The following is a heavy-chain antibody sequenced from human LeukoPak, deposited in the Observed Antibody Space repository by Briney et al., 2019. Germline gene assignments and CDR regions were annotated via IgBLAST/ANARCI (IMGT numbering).Heavy chain of an antibody. J-gene: IGHJ5*02. Sequence: SETLSLTCTVSGGSISGGGYYWSWIRQHPGKGLEWIGYIYYSGSTYYNPSLKSRVTISVDTSKNQFSLKLSSVTAADTAVYYCARGYDSSGYYYWFDPWGQGTLVTVSS. V-gene: IGHV4-31*03. CDR1: GGSISGGGYY. CDR2: IYYSGST. D-gene: IGHD3-22*01. CDR3: ARGYDSSGYYYWFDP.